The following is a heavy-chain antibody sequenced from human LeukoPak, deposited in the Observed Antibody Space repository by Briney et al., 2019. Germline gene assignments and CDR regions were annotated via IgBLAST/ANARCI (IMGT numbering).Heavy chain of an antibody. Sequence: GGSLRLSCAASGFTFTTAWMNWVRQAPGKGLEWVGRVKSKNDGGTTDYAAPVKGRFTISRDDSKNTLYLQMYSLNADDTAVYYCATDLGLTMIRGVIVHWGLGALVTVSS. V-gene: IGHV3-15*01. J-gene: IGHJ4*02. CDR2: VKSKNDGGTT. CDR3: ATDLGLTMIRGVIVH. CDR1: GFTFTTAW. D-gene: IGHD3-10*01.